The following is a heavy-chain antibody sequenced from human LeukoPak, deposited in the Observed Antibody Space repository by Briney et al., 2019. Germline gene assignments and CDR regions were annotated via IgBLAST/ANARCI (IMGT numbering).Heavy chain of an antibody. J-gene: IGHJ5*02. CDR2: INPSGGST. CDR1: GYTFTSYY. CDR3: ARVHCSGGSCYPYNWFDP. V-gene: IGHV1-46*01. D-gene: IGHD2-15*01. Sequence: ASVKVSCKASGYTFTSYYMHWVRQAPGQGLEWMGIINPSGGSTSYAQKFQGRVTMTRDTSTSTVYMELSSLRSEGTAVYYCARVHCSGGSCYPYNWFDPWGQGTLVTVSS.